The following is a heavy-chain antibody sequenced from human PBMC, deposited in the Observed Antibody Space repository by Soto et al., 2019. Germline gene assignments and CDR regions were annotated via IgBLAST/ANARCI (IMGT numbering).Heavy chain of an antibody. CDR2: IYYSGST. D-gene: IGHD2-2*02. V-gene: IGHV4-61*01. CDR1: GGSVSSGSYY. CDR3: ARVASGNQLLYTHNWFDP. J-gene: IGHJ5*02. Sequence: SETLSLTCTVSGGSVSSGSYYWSWIRQPPGKGLEWIGYIYYSGSTNYNPSLKSRVTISVDTSKNQFSLKLSSVTAADTAVYYCARVASGNQLLYTHNWFDPWGQGTLVTVSS.